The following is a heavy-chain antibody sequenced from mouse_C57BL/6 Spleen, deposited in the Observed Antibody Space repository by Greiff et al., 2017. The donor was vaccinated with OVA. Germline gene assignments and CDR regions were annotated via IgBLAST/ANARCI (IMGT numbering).Heavy chain of an antibody. CDR2: IDPEDGET. CDR1: GFNIKDYY. D-gene: IGHD2-3*01. V-gene: IGHV14-2*01. Sequence: EVKLVESGAELVKPGASVKLSCTASGFNIKDYYMHWVKQRTEQGLEWIGRIDPEDGETKYAPKFQGKATITADTSSNTACLQLSSLTAEDTAVYYCASSSDGSPFAYWGQGTLVTVSA. CDR3: ASSSDGSPFAY. J-gene: IGHJ3*01.